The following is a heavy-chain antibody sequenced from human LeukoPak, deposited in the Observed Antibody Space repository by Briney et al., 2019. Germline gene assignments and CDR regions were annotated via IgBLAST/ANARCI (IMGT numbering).Heavy chain of an antibody. V-gene: IGHV3-23*01. CDR1: GFTFPNYV. D-gene: IGHD4-11*01. J-gene: IGHJ3*01. Sequence: GGSLRLSCAASGFTFPNYVMSWVRQAPGKGLEWVSGISGSGSNTYYADSVKGRFTISRDNSKNTLYLQMNSLRAEDAAVYYCANEYSKGDVWGQGTMVTVSS. CDR3: ANEYSKGDV. CDR2: ISGSGSNT.